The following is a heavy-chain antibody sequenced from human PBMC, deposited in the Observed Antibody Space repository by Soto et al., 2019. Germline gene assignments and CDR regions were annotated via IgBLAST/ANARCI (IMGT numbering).Heavy chain of an antibody. CDR2: INAGNGNT. V-gene: IGHV1-3*01. Sequence: ASVKVACKASGYTFTSYDMHWVSQAPGQRLEWMGWINAGNGNTKYSQKFQGRVTITRDTSASTAYMELNNLRAEDTAVYYCAKPPDYNWNDYWGQGTLVTVSP. CDR1: GYTFTSYD. J-gene: IGHJ4*02. CDR3: AKPPDYNWNDY. D-gene: IGHD1-20*01.